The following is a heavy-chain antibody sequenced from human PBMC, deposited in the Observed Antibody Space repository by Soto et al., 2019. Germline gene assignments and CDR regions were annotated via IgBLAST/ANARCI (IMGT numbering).Heavy chain of an antibody. Sequence: EMQLVESGGGLVQPGGSLRLSCAASGFSVSSNYMSWVRQAPGRGLEWVSFIYSDGSTYYADSVKGRFTLFRHNSENMLYLQMNSLGAKDTAVYYCARVNRRGYNGYDPPPYYYYGMDVWGQGTTVTVSS. CDR1: GFSVSSNY. J-gene: IGHJ6*02. D-gene: IGHD5-12*01. CDR2: IYSDGST. CDR3: ARVNRRGYNGYDPPPYYYYGMDV. V-gene: IGHV3-53*04.